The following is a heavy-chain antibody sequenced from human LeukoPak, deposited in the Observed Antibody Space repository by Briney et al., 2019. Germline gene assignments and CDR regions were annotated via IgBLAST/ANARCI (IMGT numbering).Heavy chain of an antibody. CDR1: GGSISSSSYY. Sequence: SETLSLTCTVSGGSISSSSYYWGWIRQPPGKGLEWIGSIYYSGSTYYNPSLKSRVTISVDTSKNQFSLKLSSVTAADTAVYYSARVLLWFGENPWFDPWGQGTLVTVSS. CDR3: ARVLLWFGENPWFDP. CDR2: IYYSGST. D-gene: IGHD3-10*01. V-gene: IGHV4-39*07. J-gene: IGHJ5*02.